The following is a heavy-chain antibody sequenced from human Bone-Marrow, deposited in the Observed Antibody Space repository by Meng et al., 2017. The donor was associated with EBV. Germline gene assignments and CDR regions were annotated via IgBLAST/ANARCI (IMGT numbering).Heavy chain of an antibody. CDR3: ARSAYGVNNVFDY. V-gene: IGHV1-18*01. Sequence: LVHAWGEGMKPGDARGARSYAVGYTSTNAYNRRVGHPTRQEREWRRWHSAYSGNTNSAQKLRRRVTMSTDTSTSTSYMEVRSLTSDDTAVYYCARSAYGVNNVFDYWGQGTLVTVSS. CDR1: GYTSTNAY. CDR2: HSAYSGNT. D-gene: IGHD4-17*01. J-gene: IGHJ4*02.